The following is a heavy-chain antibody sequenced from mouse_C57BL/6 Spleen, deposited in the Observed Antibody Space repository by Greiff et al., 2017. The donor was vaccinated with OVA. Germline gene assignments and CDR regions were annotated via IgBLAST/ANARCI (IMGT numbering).Heavy chain of an antibody. Sequence: VQLQQSGAELVRPGTSVKMSCKASGYTFTNYWIGWAKQRPGHGLEWIGDIYPGGGYTNYNAKFKGKATLTADKSSSTAYMQFSSLTSEDSAIYYCARAPYGNYFDYWGQGTTLTVSS. D-gene: IGHD2-1*01. J-gene: IGHJ2*01. CDR2: IYPGGGYT. CDR3: ARAPYGNYFDY. V-gene: IGHV1-63*01. CDR1: GYTFTNYW.